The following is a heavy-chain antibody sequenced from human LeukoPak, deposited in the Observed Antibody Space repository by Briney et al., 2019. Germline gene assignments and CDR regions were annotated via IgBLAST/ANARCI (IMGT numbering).Heavy chain of an antibody. CDR2: ISGSGGST. CDR1: GFTFSNFP. Sequence: QPGGSLRLSCAASGFTFSNFPMTWVRKAPGKKLEAFSSISGSGGSTYYADSVKGRFTISRDNSKNTLYQQMNSLRAEDTAVYYCAIYGGNSGTFDYWGQGALVTVSS. CDR3: AIYGGNSGTFDY. D-gene: IGHD4-23*01. V-gene: IGHV3-23*01. J-gene: IGHJ4*02.